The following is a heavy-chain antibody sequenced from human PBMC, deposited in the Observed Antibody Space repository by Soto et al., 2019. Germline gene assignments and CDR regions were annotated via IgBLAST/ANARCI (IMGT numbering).Heavy chain of an antibody. V-gene: IGHV3-66*01. D-gene: IGHD3-10*01. CDR2: IYSGGST. CDR3: ARTFLWFGELSFDY. Sequence: GGSLRLSCAASGFTVSSNYMSWVRQAPGKGLEWVSVIYSGGSTYYADSVKGRFTISRDNSKNTLYLQMNSLRAEDTAVYYCARTFLWFGELSFDYWGHGTLVTVS. CDR1: GFTVSSNY. J-gene: IGHJ4*01.